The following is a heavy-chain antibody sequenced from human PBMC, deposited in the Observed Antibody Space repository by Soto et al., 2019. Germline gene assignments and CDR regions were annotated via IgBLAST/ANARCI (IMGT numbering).Heavy chain of an antibody. V-gene: IGHV4-4*07. CDR2: VYIIGST. J-gene: IGHJ3*02. CDR1: GGSISTYY. CDR3: ARGGRDGFDI. Sequence: SETLSLTGTVSGGSISTYYLNWIRQSSGKGLEWIGRVYIIGSTDYHPSLKSRVAMSVDTSNNQFSLKVTSVTAADTAVYYCARGGRDGFDIWGQGTMVTVSS.